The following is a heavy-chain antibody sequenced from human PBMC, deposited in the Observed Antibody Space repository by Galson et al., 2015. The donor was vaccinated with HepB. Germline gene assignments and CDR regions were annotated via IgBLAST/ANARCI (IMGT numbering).Heavy chain of an antibody. Sequence: PALVKPTQTLTLTCSFSGFSLRTGVEGVSWFRQPPGKALEWLALIYWDDDERYSPSLKNRLTITKDTSKKQVVLKMTNMDPGDTAKYFCAHRLRADAFDVWGQGTVVTVSS. V-gene: IGHV2-5*02. CDR3: AHRLRADAFDV. CDR1: GFSLRTGVEG. CDR2: IYWDDDE. J-gene: IGHJ3*01.